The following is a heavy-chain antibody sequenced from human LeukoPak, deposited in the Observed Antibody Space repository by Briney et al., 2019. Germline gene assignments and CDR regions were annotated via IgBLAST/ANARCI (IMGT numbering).Heavy chain of an antibody. J-gene: IGHJ4*02. D-gene: IGHD5-24*01. CDR3: ARGEMATVYFDY. CDR1: GGTFSSYA. V-gene: IGHV1-69*05. Sequence: SVKVSCKASGGTFSSYAISWVRQAPGQGLEWMGGIIPIFGTANYAQKFQGRITITTDESTSTAYMELSSLRSEDTAVYYCARGEMATVYFDYWGQGTLVTVSS. CDR2: IIPIFGTA.